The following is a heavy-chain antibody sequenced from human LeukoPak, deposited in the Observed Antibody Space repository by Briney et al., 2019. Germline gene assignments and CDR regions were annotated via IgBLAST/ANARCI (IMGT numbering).Heavy chain of an antibody. Sequence: SETLSLTCTVSGGSLSSGGYYWSCIRQHPGKGLEWIGSIYYSGSTYYNPSLKSRVTMSVDTSKNHFSLKLSSVTAADTAVYYCAREPGVGAFDYWGQGTLVTASS. V-gene: IGHV4-31*03. CDR2: IYYSGST. CDR1: GGSLSSGGYY. D-gene: IGHD1-26*01. J-gene: IGHJ4*02. CDR3: AREPGVGAFDY.